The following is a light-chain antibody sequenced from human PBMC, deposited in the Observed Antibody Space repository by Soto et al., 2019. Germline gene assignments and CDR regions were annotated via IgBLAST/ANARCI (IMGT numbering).Light chain of an antibody. V-gene: IGKV4-1*01. J-gene: IGKJ1*01. Sequence: DIVMTQSPDSLSVSLGERAVINCKSSQSIFYSSNNKNYLVWYQQKSGQPPKMLIYWASTRESGVPDRFNGSGSGTDFTLTISNLQAEDVAVYFCQQYFNTPRTFGQGTMVEI. CDR1: QSIFYSSNNKNY. CDR3: QQYFNTPRT. CDR2: WAS.